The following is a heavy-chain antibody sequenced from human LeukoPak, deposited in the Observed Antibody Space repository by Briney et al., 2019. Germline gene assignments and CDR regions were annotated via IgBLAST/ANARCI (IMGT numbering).Heavy chain of an antibody. CDR3: ASYYDSNGDCYYYYMDI. J-gene: IGHJ6*03. V-gene: IGHV1-24*01. Sequence: ASVKVSCKVSGYTLTELSMHWVRQAPGKGLEWMGGFDPEDGETIYAQKFQGRVTMTEDTSTDTAYMELSSLRSEDTAVYYCASYYDSNGDCYYYYMDIWGKGTTVTVSS. D-gene: IGHD3-22*01. CDR1: GYTLTELS. CDR2: FDPEDGET.